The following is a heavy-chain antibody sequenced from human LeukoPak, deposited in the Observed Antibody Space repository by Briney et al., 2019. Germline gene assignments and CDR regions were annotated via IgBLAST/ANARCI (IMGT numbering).Heavy chain of an antibody. D-gene: IGHD3-10*01. CDR2: ISFVESNK. V-gene: IGHV3-30*14. CDR3: ACVSYARGDY. J-gene: IGHJ4*02. CDR1: GLTLRSYA. Sequence: GSPLSHFCAACGLTLRSYALLGLGQAAPKGLTWVAGISFVESNKLYSDSVKGRITITRDHSKNTLHLQMNSLNADATAVDYCACVSYARGDYWVRGTLATVS.